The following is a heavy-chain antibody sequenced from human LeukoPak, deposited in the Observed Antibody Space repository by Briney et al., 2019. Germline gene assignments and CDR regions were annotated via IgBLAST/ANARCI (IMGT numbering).Heavy chain of an antibody. CDR1: GYTFTGYY. D-gene: IGHD3-22*01. Sequence: SSVKVSCKASGYTFTGYYMHWVRQAPGEGGERMGRINTNSGGTNYAQKFQGRVTITRETSISTAYMELSTLRSDDTAVYYCARGTPYDISVYYPDYCGQGTLVTVSS. CDR2: INTNSGGT. V-gene: IGHV1-2*06. CDR3: ARGTPYDISVYYPDY. J-gene: IGHJ4*02.